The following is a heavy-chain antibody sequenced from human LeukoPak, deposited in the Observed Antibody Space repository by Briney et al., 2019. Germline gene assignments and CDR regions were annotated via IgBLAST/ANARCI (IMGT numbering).Heavy chain of an antibody. CDR3: ARGSPRSSSSPPFLDY. V-gene: IGHV4-39*07. D-gene: IGHD6-13*01. CDR2: INHSGST. CDR1: GGSISSSSYY. J-gene: IGHJ4*02. Sequence: PSETLSLTCTVSGGSISSSSYYWSWIRQPPGKGLEWIGEINHSGSTNYNPSLKSRVTISVDTSKNQFSLKLSSVTAADTAVYYCARGSPRSSSSPPFLDYWGQGTLVTVSS.